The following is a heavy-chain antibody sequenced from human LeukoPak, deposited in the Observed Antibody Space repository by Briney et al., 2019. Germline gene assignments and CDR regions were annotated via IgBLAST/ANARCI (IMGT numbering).Heavy chain of an antibody. Sequence: GGSLRLSCAASGFTFSSYAMSWVRQAPGKGLEWVSVIYSDGSTYYADSVKGRFTISRDNSKNTLYLQMNSLRDEDTAVYYCATTGYSNRNYWGQGTLVTVSS. CDR2: IYSDGST. V-gene: IGHV3-23*03. CDR3: ATTGYSNRNY. J-gene: IGHJ4*02. D-gene: IGHD6-13*01. CDR1: GFTFSSYA.